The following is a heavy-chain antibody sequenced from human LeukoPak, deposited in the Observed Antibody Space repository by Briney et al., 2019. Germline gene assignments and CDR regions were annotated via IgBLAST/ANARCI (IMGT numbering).Heavy chain of an antibody. Sequence: SGGSLRLSCAASGFTLSSYSMKWVRQAQGKGLEWVSSISSSSSYIYYADSVKGRFTISRDNAKTSLYLQMNSLRAEDTAVYYCARDPRIAAAADPYWGQGTLVTVSS. V-gene: IGHV3-21*01. CDR1: GFTLSSYS. D-gene: IGHD6-13*01. CDR2: ISSSSSYI. CDR3: ARDPRIAAAADPY. J-gene: IGHJ4*02.